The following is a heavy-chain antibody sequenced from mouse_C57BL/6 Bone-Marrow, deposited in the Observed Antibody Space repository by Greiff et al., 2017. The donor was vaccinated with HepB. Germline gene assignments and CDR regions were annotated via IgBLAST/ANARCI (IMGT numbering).Heavy chain of an antibody. V-gene: IGHV5-4*01. CDR1: GFTFSSYA. J-gene: IGHJ1*03. Sequence: EVHLVESGGGLVKPGGSLKLSCAASGFTFSSYAMSWVRQTPEKRLEWVATISDGGSYTYYPDNVKGRFTISRDNAKNNLYLQMSHLKSEDTAMYYCARDLYGSRYFDVWGTGTTVTVSS. CDR3: ARDLYGSRYFDV. D-gene: IGHD1-1*01. CDR2: ISDGGSYT.